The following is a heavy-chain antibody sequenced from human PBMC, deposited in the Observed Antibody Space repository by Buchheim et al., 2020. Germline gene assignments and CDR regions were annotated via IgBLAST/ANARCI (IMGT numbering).Heavy chain of an antibody. D-gene: IGHD6-13*01. J-gene: IGHJ4*02. CDR3: ARVLASSWYYFDY. Sequence: DVQLVESGGGLVQPGGSLRLSCAASGFTFSNYWMSWVRQAPGKGLEWVANIKQDGSEKYYVDSVKGRFTISRDNAKNSLYLQMNGLRAEDTALYYCARVLASSWYYFDYWGQGIL. V-gene: IGHV3-7*01. CDR2: IKQDGSEK. CDR1: GFTFSNYW.